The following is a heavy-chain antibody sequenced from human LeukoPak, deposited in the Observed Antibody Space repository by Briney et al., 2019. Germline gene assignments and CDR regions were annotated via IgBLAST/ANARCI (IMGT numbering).Heavy chain of an antibody. V-gene: IGHV4-4*07. CDR2: IYTSGST. CDR3: ARDCYRGDYYGSGSYYNNWFDP. Sequence: SETLSLTCTLSSGSLSSSYWSWIRQPAGKGLEWIGRIYTSGSTNYNPSLKSRVTMSVDTSKNQFSLKLSSVTAADTAVYYCARDCYRGDYYGSGSYYNNWFDPWGQGTLVTVSS. J-gene: IGHJ5*02. D-gene: IGHD3-10*01. CDR1: SGSLSSSY.